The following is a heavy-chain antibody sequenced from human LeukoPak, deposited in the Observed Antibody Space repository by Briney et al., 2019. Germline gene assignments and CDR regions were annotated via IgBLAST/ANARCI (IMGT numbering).Heavy chain of an antibody. CDR3: ARGDGWDYYGMDV. J-gene: IGHJ6*02. Sequence: GGSLRLSCAASGFTFSSYDMQWVRQATGKGLEWVSAIGTAGDTYYPGSVKGRFTISRENAKNSLYLQMNSLRAEDTAVYYCARGDGWDYYGMDVWGQGTTVTVSS. CDR2: IGTAGDT. CDR1: GFTFSSYD. V-gene: IGHV3-13*01. D-gene: IGHD5-24*01.